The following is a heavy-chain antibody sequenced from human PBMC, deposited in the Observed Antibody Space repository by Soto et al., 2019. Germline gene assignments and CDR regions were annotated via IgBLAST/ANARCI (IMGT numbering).Heavy chain of an antibody. V-gene: IGHV3-74*01. Sequence: EVQLVESGGGLVQPGGSLRLSCAASGFTFSSYWMHWVRQAPGKGLVWVSRINSDGSSTSYADSVKARFTISRDNAKNTLYLQMNSLRAEDTAVYYCARGRYCSGGSCQEWAYWFDPWGQGTLVTVSS. CDR2: INSDGSST. CDR3: ARGRYCSGGSCQEWAYWFDP. CDR1: GFTFSSYW. D-gene: IGHD2-15*01. J-gene: IGHJ5*02.